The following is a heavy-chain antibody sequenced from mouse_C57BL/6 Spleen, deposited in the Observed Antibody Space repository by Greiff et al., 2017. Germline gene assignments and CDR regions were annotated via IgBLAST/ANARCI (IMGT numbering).Heavy chain of an antibody. CDR2: IHPNSGST. CDR1: GYTFTSYW. J-gene: IGHJ2*01. CDR3: ARSYGQASYYFDY. V-gene: IGHV1-64*01. Sequence: VQLKQPGAELVKPGASVKLSCKASGYTFTSYWMPWVKQRPGQGLEWIGMIHPNSGSTNYNEKFKSKATLTVDKSSSTAYMQLSSLTSEDSAVYYCARSYGQASYYFDYWGQGTTLTVSS. D-gene: IGHD1-1*01.